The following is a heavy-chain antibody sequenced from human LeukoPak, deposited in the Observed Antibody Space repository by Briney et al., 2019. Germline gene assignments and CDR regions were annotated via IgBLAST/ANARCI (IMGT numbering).Heavy chain of an antibody. CDR1: GGSISSGGYC. V-gene: IGHV4-61*08. CDR3: ARGVGWNDVVDY. D-gene: IGHD1-1*01. Sequence: SETLSLTCTVSGGSISSGGYCWSWIRQPPGKGLEWIGYIYHSGSTNYNPSLKSRVTISVDTSKNQFSLKLSSVTAADTAVYYCARGVGWNDVVDYWGQGTLVTVSS. J-gene: IGHJ4*02. CDR2: IYHSGST.